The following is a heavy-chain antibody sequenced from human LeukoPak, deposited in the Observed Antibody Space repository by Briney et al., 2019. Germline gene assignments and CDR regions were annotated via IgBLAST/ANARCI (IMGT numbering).Heavy chain of an antibody. CDR3: TRGVDAAMILWSAFDI. CDR2: ISSSSSYI. J-gene: IGHJ3*02. D-gene: IGHD5-18*01. V-gene: IGHV3-21*01. Sequence: KSGGSERLSCAAYGFTLSTYSINWVRQAPGKGLEWVSSISSSSSYIYYADSLKGRFTISRDNAKNSLYLQMNSLRAEDTAVYYCTRGVDAAMILWSAFDIWGQGTMVTVSS. CDR1: GFTLSTYS.